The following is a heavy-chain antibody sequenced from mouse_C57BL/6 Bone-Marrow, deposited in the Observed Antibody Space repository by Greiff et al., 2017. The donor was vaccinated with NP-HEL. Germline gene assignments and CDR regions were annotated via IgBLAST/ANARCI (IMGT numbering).Heavy chain of an antibody. CDR1: GYTFTSYW. J-gene: IGHJ3*01. Sequence: VQLQQPGAELVKPGASVKMSCKASGYTFTSYWITWVKQRPGQGLEWIGDIYPGSGSTNYNEKFKSKATLTGDKSSSTAYMQLSSLTSEDSAVYYCAREWGWLVFAYWGQGTLVTVSA. CDR2: IYPGSGST. CDR3: AREWGWLVFAY. D-gene: IGHD2-3*01. V-gene: IGHV1-55*01.